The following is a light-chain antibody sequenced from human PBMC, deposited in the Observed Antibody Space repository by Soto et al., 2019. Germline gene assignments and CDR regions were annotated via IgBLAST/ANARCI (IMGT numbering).Light chain of an antibody. Sequence: QSALTQPPSASGSPGQSVTISCTGTSSDVGGSNYVSWYQQHPGKAPNLMIYEVTKRPSGVPDRFSGSKSGNTASLTVSGLQAEDEADYYCSSYAGSSAVFGTGTKLTVL. J-gene: IGLJ1*01. V-gene: IGLV2-8*01. CDR1: SSDVGGSNY. CDR3: SSYAGSSAV. CDR2: EVT.